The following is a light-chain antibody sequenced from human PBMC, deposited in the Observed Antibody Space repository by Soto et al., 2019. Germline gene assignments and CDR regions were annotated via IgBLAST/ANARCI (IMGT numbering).Light chain of an antibody. CDR3: QEYKSY. CDR1: QNIDNW. Sequence: DIQMTQSPYTLSASVGDRVTITCRASQNIDNWLAWYQQKPGKPPKLLIYRASSLETGVPSRFSGSVSGTECTVTISNLQPDDSSTYYWQEYKSYFGGGTKVEIK. V-gene: IGKV1-5*03. J-gene: IGKJ4*01. CDR2: RAS.